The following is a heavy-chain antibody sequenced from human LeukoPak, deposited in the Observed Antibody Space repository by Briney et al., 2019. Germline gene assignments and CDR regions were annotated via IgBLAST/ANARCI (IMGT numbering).Heavy chain of an antibody. J-gene: IGHJ4*02. CDR1: GGSFSGYY. CDR2: INHSGGT. CDR3: AGRIVVVTQFDY. V-gene: IGHV4-34*01. D-gene: IGHD2-21*02. Sequence: SETLSLTCAVYGGSFSGYYWSWIRQPPGKGLEWIGEINHSGGTNYNPSLKSRVTISVDTSKNQFSLKLSSVTAADTAVYYCAGRIVVVTQFDYWGQGTLVTVSS.